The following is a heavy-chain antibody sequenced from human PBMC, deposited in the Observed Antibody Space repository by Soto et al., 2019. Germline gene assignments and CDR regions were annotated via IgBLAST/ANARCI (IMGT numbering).Heavy chain of an antibody. J-gene: IGHJ3*02. V-gene: IGHV3-23*01. CDR3: AKCIQINWKYDAFHI. Sequence: VKLLESGGGLVQPGGSLRLSCAASGFTFSSYSMSWVRQAPGKGLEYVSHITASGGTTYYADSVKGRFTISRDSSRNTLYLQMNSLRAEDTALYYCAKCIQINWKYDAFHIWGQGTMVTVSS. CDR1: GFTFSSYS. D-gene: IGHD1-7*01. CDR2: ITASGGTT.